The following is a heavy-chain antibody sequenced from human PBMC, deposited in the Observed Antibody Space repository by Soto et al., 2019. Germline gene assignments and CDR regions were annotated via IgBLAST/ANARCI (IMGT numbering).Heavy chain of an antibody. V-gene: IGHV6-1*01. CDR3: ARELFGVVIISYYYYIDD. CDR1: GDRVSSHSAA. Sequence: SQTLSLTCAISGDRVSSHSAAWNGLRPSPSRGLEWLGRTYYRSKWYNDYAVSVKSRININPDTSKNQFSLQLNSVTPEDTAVYYCARELFGVVIISYYYYIDDWGKETTVTVS. CDR2: TYYRSKWYN. D-gene: IGHD3-3*01. J-gene: IGHJ6*03.